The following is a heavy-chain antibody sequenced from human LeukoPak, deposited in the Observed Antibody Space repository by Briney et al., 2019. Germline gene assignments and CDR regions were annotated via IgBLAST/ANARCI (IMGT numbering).Heavy chain of an antibody. CDR2: ISSSSSYT. CDR3: ARYPGIAAAGGDY. D-gene: IGHD6-13*01. CDR1: GFTFSDYY. V-gene: IGHV3-11*03. J-gene: IGHJ4*02. Sequence: PGGSLRLSCAASGFTFSDYYMSWIRQAPGKGLEWVSYISSSSSYTNYADSVKGRFTISRDNAKNSLYLQMNSLRAEDTAVYYCARYPGIAAAGGDYWGQGALVTVSS.